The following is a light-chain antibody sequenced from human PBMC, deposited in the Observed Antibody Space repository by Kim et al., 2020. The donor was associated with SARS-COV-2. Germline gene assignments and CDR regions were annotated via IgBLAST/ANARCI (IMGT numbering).Light chain of an antibody. J-gene: IGKJ2*01. CDR2: DAS. CDR3: QHYNNWPRT. CDR1: QNVRVD. Sequence: SVSPGDLATLSCRASQNVRVDPAWYQQTPGQAPMLLIYDASTRAADVPARFSGTGSGTEFALTITSLQSEDSAVYYCQHYNNWPRTFGQGTKLEI. V-gene: IGKV3-15*01.